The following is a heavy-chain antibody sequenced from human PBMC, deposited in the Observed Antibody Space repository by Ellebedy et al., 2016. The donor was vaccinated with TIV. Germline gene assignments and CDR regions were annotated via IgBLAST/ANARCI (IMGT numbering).Heavy chain of an antibody. CDR2: INPDGGAE. D-gene: IGHD3-10*01. Sequence: PGGSLRLSCEVSGFIIIDDWMSRFAQAPGKGLEWLANINPDGGAEFYVDSVKGRFSISRDNAKRSLFLQMNSLRVDDTAVYYCVTWDQDYGRWGQGSLVTISS. J-gene: IGHJ4*02. CDR3: VTWDQDYGR. V-gene: IGHV3-7*03. CDR1: GFIIIDDW.